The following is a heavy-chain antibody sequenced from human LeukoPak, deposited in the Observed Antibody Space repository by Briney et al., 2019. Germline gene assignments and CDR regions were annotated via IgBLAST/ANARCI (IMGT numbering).Heavy chain of an antibody. CDR1: GGSFSGYY. CDR3: ARSSSWYSLPFDY. J-gene: IGHJ4*02. D-gene: IGHD6-13*01. V-gene: IGHV4-34*01. Sequence: SETLSLTCAVYGGSFSGYYWSWIRQPPGKGLEWIGEINHSGSTNYNPSLKSRVTILVDTSKNQFSLKLSSVTAADTAVYYCARSSSWYSLPFDYWGQGTLVTVSS. CDR2: INHSGST.